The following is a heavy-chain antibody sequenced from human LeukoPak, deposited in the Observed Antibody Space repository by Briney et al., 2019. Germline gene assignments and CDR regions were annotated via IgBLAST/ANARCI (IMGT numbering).Heavy chain of an antibody. V-gene: IGHV5-51*01. Sequence: GESPKISCKGSGYSFTSYWIGWVRQMPGKGLEWMGIIYPGDSDTRYSPSFQGQVTISADKSISTAYLQWSSLKASDTAMYYCARQAGSGSYYPVVDYWGQGTLVTVSS. D-gene: IGHD3-10*01. CDR3: ARQAGSGSYYPVVDY. J-gene: IGHJ4*02. CDR2: IYPGDSDT. CDR1: GYSFTSYW.